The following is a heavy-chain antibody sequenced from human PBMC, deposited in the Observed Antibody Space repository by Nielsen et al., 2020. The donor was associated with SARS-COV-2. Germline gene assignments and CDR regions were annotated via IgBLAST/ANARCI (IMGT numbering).Heavy chain of an antibody. Sequence: PGKGLEWIGEINHSGSTNYNPPLKSRVTISVDTSKNQFSLKLSSVTAADTAVYYCARGRYCSSTSCDGGSWFDPWGQGTLVTVSS. D-gene: IGHD2-2*01. CDR3: ARGRYCSSTSCDGGSWFDP. CDR2: INHSGST. V-gene: IGHV4-34*01. J-gene: IGHJ5*02.